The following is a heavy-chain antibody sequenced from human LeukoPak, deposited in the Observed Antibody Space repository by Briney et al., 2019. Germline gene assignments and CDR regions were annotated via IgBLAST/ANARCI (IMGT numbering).Heavy chain of an antibody. CDR1: GGSISSSSYY. J-gene: IGHJ4*02. V-gene: IGHV4-39*07. D-gene: IGHD6-19*01. CDR2: IYYSGST. Sequence: SETLSLTCTVSGGSISSSSYYWGWIRQPPGKGLEWIGSIYYSGSTYYNPSLKSRVTISVDTSKNQFSLKLSSVTAADTAVYYCARVSYSSGWYDDYFDYWGQGTLVTVSS. CDR3: ARVSYSSGWYDDYFDY.